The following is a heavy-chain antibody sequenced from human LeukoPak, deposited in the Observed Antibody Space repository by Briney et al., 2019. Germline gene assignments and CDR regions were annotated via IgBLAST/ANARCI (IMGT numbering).Heavy chain of an antibody. D-gene: IGHD4-17*01. Sequence: ASVKVSCKASGYTFTSYDIHWVRQATGQGLEWMGWMNPNSCNTGYAQKFQGRVTMTRNTSMSTAYMELSSLRSEDTAVYYCARMGKDDYGDYRDYYYYYGMDVWGQGTTVTVSS. J-gene: IGHJ6*02. CDR2: MNPNSCNT. CDR1: GYTFTSYD. CDR3: ARMGKDDYGDYRDYYYYYGMDV. V-gene: IGHV1-8*01.